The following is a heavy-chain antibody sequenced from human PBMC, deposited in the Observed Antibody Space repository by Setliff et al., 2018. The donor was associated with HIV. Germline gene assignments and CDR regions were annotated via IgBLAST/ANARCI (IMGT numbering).Heavy chain of an antibody. Sequence: GGSLRLSCAASGFNFNSYAMGWVRQAPGKGLEWVSTVGAVGAPTHYAESVKGRFTISKDNSKNTPYLQMSSLRDEDTAVYYCAKAFVFGVDAFDIWGQGTMVTVSS. CDR3: AKAFVFGVDAFDI. D-gene: IGHD3-10*02. CDR1: GFNFNSYA. V-gene: IGHV3-23*01. J-gene: IGHJ3*02. CDR2: VGAVGAPT.